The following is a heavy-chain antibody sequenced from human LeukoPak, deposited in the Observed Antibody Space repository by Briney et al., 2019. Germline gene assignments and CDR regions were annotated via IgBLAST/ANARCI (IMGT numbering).Heavy chain of an antibody. V-gene: IGHV3-74*01. CDR3: AKKSGSGPYPLDY. D-gene: IGHD3-10*01. Sequence: PGGSLRLSCAASGFTFSSYWMHWVRQAPGKGLVWVSRINSDGSSTSYADSVRGRFTISRDNSKNTLYLQMNTLRADDTAIYYCAKKSGSGPYPLDYWGQGTLVTVSS. CDR2: INSDGSST. J-gene: IGHJ4*02. CDR1: GFTFSSYW.